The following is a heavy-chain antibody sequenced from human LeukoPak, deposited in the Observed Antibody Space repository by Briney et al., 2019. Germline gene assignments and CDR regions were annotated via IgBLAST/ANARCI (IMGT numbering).Heavy chain of an antibody. Sequence: ASVKVSCKASGYTFTGYYMHWVRQAPGQGLEWMGWISPNSGGTNYAQKFQGRVTMTRDTSISTAYMELSRLRSDDTAVYYCAKDWARVGTMVDGFDIWGQGTMVTSLQ. J-gene: IGHJ3*02. D-gene: IGHD5-12*01. CDR2: ISPNSGGT. CDR3: AKDWARVGTMVDGFDI. V-gene: IGHV1-2*02. CDR1: GYTFTGYY.